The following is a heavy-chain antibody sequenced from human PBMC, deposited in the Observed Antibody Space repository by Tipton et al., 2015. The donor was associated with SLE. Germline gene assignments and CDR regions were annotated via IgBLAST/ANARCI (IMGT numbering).Heavy chain of an antibody. CDR1: GGSINSYNW. V-gene: IGHV4-4*02. CDR2: IYQSGST. CDR3: ARLSLDSWDLPQCFDS. D-gene: IGHD1-26*01. Sequence: TLSLTCTVSGGSINSYNWWTWVRQPPGKGLEWIGNIYQSGSTYYNPSLKSRVTISVDTSKNQLSLKLTSVTAADTAVYHCARLSLDSWDLPQCFDSWGQGTLVTVSS. J-gene: IGHJ4*02.